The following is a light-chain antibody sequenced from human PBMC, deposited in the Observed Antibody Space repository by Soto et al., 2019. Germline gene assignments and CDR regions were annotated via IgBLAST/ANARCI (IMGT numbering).Light chain of an antibody. Sequence: SYELTEPPCVSVAPGQTARVTCGGNNIGSKSVHWYQQKPGQAPVLVVYDDSDRPSGIPERFSGSDSGNTATLTISRVEAGDEADYYCQVWDSSSDHPGGYVFGTGTKVTVL. V-gene: IGLV3-21*02. CDR3: QVWDSSSDHPGGYV. J-gene: IGLJ1*01. CDR1: NIGSKS. CDR2: DDS.